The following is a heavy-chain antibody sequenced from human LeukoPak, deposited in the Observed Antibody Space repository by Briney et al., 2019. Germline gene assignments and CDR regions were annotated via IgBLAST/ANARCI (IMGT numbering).Heavy chain of an antibody. Sequence: GGSLRLSCTASGFTSSSYSMNWVRQAPGKGLEWVSYISSSGSTIYYADSVKGRFTISRDNAKNSLYLQMNSLRAEDTAVYYCARDYPNYDSMCWGQGTLVTVSS. CDR3: ARDYPNYDSMC. D-gene: IGHD3-22*01. CDR2: ISSSGSTI. CDR1: GFTSSSYS. J-gene: IGHJ4*02. V-gene: IGHV3-48*04.